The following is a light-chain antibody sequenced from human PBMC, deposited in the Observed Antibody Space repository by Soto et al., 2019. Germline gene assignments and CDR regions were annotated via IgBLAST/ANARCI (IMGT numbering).Light chain of an antibody. Sequence: QSALTQPASVSGSPGQSITISCTGTSSDVGGYHYVSWYQQHPGKAPQLMIYEVSNRPSGVSNRFSGSKSGNTASLTISGLQPEDDADYYCTSYTSTSTLVVFGGGTKLTVL. V-gene: IGLV2-14*01. CDR1: SSDVGGYHY. J-gene: IGLJ2*01. CDR2: EVS. CDR3: TSYTSTSTLVV.